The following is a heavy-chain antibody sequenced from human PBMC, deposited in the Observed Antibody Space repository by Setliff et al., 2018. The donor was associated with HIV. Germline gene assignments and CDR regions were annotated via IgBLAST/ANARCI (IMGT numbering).Heavy chain of an antibody. J-gene: IGHJ4*02. Sequence: ETLSLTCAVYGGSFSDYYWTWIRQSPGKGLEWIGEINHSGDTNYNPSLKSRVTISVDTSKTHFSLKLSSLTAADTAVYYCARGRAYYNRRPFDYWGQGTLVTVSS. CDR2: INHSGDT. CDR1: GGSFSDYY. V-gene: IGHV4-34*01. D-gene: IGHD3-22*01. CDR3: ARGRAYYNRRPFDY.